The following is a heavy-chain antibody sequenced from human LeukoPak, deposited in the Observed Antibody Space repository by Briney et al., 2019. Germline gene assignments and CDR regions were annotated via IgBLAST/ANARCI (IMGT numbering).Heavy chain of an antibody. CDR1: GGSFIGYY. J-gene: IGHJ5*02. CDR3: ARSQYRYGLEP. Sequence: PSETLSLTCAVYGGSFIGYYWSWIRQPPGKGLEWIGEINHSGSTNYNPSLKSRVTISVDTSKNQFSLKLSSVTAADTAVYYCARSQYRYGLEPWGHGTPVTVSS. D-gene: IGHD5-18*01. CDR2: INHSGST. V-gene: IGHV4-34*01.